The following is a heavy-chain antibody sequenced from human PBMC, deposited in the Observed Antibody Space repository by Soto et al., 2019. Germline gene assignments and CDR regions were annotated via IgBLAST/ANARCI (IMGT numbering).Heavy chain of an antibody. CDR2: IYYSGST. CDR1: GGSISSGGYY. Sequence: PSETLSLTCTVSGGSISSGGYYWSWIRQHPGKGLEWIGYIYYSGSTYYNPSLKSRVTISVDTSKNQFSLKLSSVTAADTAVYYCARVRGFYFTNGVCYFAYWGQRTLVT. CDR3: ARVRGFYFTNGVCYFAY. D-gene: IGHD2-8*01. V-gene: IGHV4-31*03. J-gene: IGHJ4*02.